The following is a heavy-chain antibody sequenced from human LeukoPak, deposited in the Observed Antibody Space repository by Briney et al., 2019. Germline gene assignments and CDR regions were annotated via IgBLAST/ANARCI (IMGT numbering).Heavy chain of an antibody. V-gene: IGHV3-21*01. D-gene: IGHD2-15*01. CDR3: ARDQWDIVVVVAAQQSLIAFDI. CDR1: GFTFSSYS. CDR2: ISSSSSYI. Sequence: GGSLRLSCAASGFTFSSYSTNWVRQAPGKGLEWVSSISSSSSYIYYADSVKSRFTISRDNAKNTLYLQMNSLRAEDTAVYYCARDQWDIVVVVAAQQSLIAFDIWGQGTMVTVSS. J-gene: IGHJ3*02.